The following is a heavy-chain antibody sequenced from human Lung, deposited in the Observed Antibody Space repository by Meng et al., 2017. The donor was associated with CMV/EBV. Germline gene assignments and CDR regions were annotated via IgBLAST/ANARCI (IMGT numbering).Heavy chain of an antibody. CDR1: GFTFSSYW. D-gene: IGHD2-2*01. Sequence: GGSLRLSCAASGFTFSSYWMHWVRQAPGKGLVWVSRINSDGSSTSYADSVKGRFTISRDNAKTTLYLQMNSLRAEETAVYYCTREGYCSSTRCLYYYYYSMDVWGQGTTVTVSS. CDR3: TREGYCSSTRCLYYYYYSMDV. J-gene: IGHJ6*02. CDR2: INSDGSST. V-gene: IGHV3-74*01.